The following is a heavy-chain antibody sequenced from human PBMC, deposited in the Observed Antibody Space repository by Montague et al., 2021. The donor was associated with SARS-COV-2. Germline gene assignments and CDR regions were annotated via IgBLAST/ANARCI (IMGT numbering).Heavy chain of an antibody. J-gene: IGHJ6*02. V-gene: IGHV4-59*04. CDR3: AGYDRGGHHASPIYAMDV. CDR1: GVSIGSYY. CDR2: VHYTGGT. Sequence: SETLSLTCTVSGVSIGSYYWTWIRQPPGQTLEWIGYVHYTGGTNFISSLSSRVTMSLDTSKNQFSLRLSSLTAADTAVYYCAGYDRGGHHASPIYAMDVWGQGTTVTVSS. D-gene: IGHD2-2*01.